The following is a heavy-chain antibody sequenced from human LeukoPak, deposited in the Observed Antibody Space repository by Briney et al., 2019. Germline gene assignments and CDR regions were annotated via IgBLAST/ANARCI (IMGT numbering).Heavy chain of an antibody. CDR3: ARDRSTYDYVWGSNRYIAY. J-gene: IGHJ4*02. D-gene: IGHD3-16*02. CDR1: GFSSGDYR. Sequence: GGSLRLSCAASGFSSGDYRMNWIRQVPGKGLEWIAFISDSGSTISYAGSVEGRFTISRDNAKNSLYLQMNSLSAEDTAVYYCARDRSTYDYVWGSNRYIAYWGQGTLVTVSS. V-gene: IGHV3-11*04. CDR2: ISDSGSTI.